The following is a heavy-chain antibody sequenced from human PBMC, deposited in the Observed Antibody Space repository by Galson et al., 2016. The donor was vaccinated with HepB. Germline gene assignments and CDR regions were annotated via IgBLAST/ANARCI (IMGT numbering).Heavy chain of an antibody. D-gene: IGHD3-10*01. CDR1: GYTFNNFA. J-gene: IGHJ4*02. CDR2: ISGYNGNT. Sequence: SVKVSCKASGYTFNNFAFSWVRQAPGKGLEWMGWISGYNGNTKYAETFQGRVTMTIDTSTTTAYMELRGLRSDDTAVYYCARDRTLYYYGPGSYYFDYWGQGTLGTVSS. V-gene: IGHV1-18*01. CDR3: ARDRTLYYYGPGSYYFDY.